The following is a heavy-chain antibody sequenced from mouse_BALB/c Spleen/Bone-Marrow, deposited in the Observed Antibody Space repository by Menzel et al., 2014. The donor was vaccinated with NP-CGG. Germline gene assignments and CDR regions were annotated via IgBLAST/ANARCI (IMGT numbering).Heavy chain of an antibody. V-gene: IGHV2-9*02. CDR2: IWAGGST. D-gene: IGHD2-10*02. Sequence: QVQLQQSGPGLVAPSQSLSITCTVSGFSLTSYGVHWVRQPPGKGLEWLGVIWAGGSTNYNSALMSRLSISKDNSKSQVFLKMNSLRTDDTAMYYCARDRYGNYFYYAMDYWGQGTSVTVSS. CDR1: GFSLTSYG. CDR3: ARDRYGNYFYYAMDY. J-gene: IGHJ4*01.